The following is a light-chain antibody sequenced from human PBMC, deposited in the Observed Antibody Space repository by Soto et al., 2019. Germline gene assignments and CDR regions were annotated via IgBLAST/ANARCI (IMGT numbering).Light chain of an antibody. CDR1: RSDVGGYNY. CDR2: EVS. CDR3: SSYAGSILYV. V-gene: IGLV2-8*01. Sequence: QSVLTHPPSASGSPGQSVTISCTGTRSDVGGYNYVSWYQQHPGKAPKLMIYEVSKRPSGVPDRFSGSKSGNTASLTVSGLQAEDEADYYCSSYAGSILYVFGTGTKLTVL. J-gene: IGLJ1*01.